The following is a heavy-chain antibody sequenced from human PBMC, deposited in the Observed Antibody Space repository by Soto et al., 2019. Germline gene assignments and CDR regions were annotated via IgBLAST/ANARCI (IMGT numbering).Heavy chain of an antibody. D-gene: IGHD3-9*01. CDR2: IFSNDEK. Sequence: SGPTLVNPTETLTLTCTVSGFSLSNARMGVSWIRQPPGKALEWLAHIFSNDEKSYSTSLKSRLTISKDTSKSQVVLTMTNMDPVDTATYYCARIFPYYDILTGRNNWFDPWGQGTLVTVSS. CDR3: ARIFPYYDILTGRNNWFDP. J-gene: IGHJ5*02. CDR1: GFSLSNARMG. V-gene: IGHV2-26*01.